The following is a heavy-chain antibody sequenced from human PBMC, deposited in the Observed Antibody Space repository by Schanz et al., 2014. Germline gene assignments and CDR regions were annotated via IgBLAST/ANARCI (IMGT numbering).Heavy chain of an antibody. V-gene: IGHV3-23*01. J-gene: IGHJ6*02. D-gene: IGHD2-15*01. CDR1: GFTFNSHA. CDR3: AKGMGYCSGGTCYDYYYYGLDV. CDR2: ISHSGGSK. Sequence: DVQLLESGGGLVQPGGSLRLSCAASGFTFNSHAMTWVRQAPGKGLEWVSSISHSGGSKYYADSVKGRFTISRDNSENTLYLQMNSLSADDTAVFYCAKGMGYCSGGTCYDYYYYGLDVWGQGTTXTVSS.